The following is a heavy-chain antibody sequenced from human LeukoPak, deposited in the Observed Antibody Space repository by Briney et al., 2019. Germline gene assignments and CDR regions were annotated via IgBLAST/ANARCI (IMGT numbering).Heavy chain of an antibody. CDR1: GFTFSSYW. CDR2: IKQDGSDK. Sequence: GGSLRLSCAASGFTFSSYWMSWVRQAPGKGLEWVANIKQDGSDKYYVDSVKGRFTISRDNAKNSLYMQMNSLRAEDTAAYYCARKTVVGSYFDHWGQGTPVTVSS. D-gene: IGHD4-23*01. V-gene: IGHV3-7*03. J-gene: IGHJ4*02. CDR3: ARKTVVGSYFDH.